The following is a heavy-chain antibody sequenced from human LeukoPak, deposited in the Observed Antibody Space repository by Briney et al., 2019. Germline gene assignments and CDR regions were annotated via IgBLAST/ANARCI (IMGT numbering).Heavy chain of an antibody. CDR2: MNPNSGNT. CDR3: ARGGFSAMGDDAFDI. V-gene: IGHV1-8*03. J-gene: IGHJ3*02. CDR1: GYTFTSYD. Sequence: ASVKVSCKASGYTFTSYDINWVRQATGQGLEWMGWMNPNSGNTDYAQKFQGRVTITRNTSISTAYMELSSLRSEDTAVYYCARGGFSAMGDDAFDIWGQGTMVTVSS. D-gene: IGHD5-18*01.